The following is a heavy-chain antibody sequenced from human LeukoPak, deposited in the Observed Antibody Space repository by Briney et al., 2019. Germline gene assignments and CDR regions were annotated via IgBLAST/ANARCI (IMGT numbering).Heavy chain of an antibody. V-gene: IGHV3-30-3*01. CDR2: ISWDGNTK. CDR3: ARDLSERYSTDY. Sequence: SCKASGYTFTSYYIHWVRQAPGKGLEWVAFISWDGNTKYYADSVKGRFTISRDNSQNTLDLQMNSLRAEDTAVYYCARDLSERYSTDYWGQGTLVTVSS. CDR1: GYTFTSYY. D-gene: IGHD1-26*01. J-gene: IGHJ4*02.